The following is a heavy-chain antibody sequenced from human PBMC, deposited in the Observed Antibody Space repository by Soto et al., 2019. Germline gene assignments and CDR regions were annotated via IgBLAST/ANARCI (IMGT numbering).Heavy chain of an antibody. CDR2: IIPIFGTA. CDR3: ARGGFYGMDV. J-gene: IGHJ6*02. V-gene: IGHV1-69*13. CDR1: GGTFSSYA. Sequence: SVKVSCKASGGTFSSYAISWVRQAPGQGLEWMGGIIPIFGTANYAQKFQGRVTITADESTSTVYMELSSLRSEDTAVFFCARGGFYGMDVWGQGTTVTVSS.